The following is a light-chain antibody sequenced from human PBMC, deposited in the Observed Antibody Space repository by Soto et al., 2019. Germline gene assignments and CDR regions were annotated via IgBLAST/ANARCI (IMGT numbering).Light chain of an antibody. CDR3: QHYGSSRT. J-gene: IGKJ1*01. CDR2: GAS. CDR1: QIVSSS. Sequence: EIVMTQSPGTLSLSPGERATLSFRAIQIVSSSLAWYQQKPGQAPRLLIYGASSRATGIPDRFSGSGSGPDFTLTISRLEPEDFAVYFCQHYGSSRTFGQGTKVDI. V-gene: IGKV3-20*01.